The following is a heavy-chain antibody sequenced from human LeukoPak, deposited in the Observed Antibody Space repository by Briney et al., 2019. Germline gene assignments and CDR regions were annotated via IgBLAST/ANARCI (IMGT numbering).Heavy chain of an antibody. CDR1: GFTFSSYG. J-gene: IGHJ4*02. D-gene: IGHD6-13*01. CDR2: ISSSGNTI. CDR3: AREGYGVAAV. Sequence: GGSLRLSCAASGFTFSSYGMNWVRQAPGKGLEWVSYISSSGNTIYYADSVKGRFTISRDNAKNSLYLQMNSLRAEDTAVYYCAREGYGVAAVWGQGTLVTVSS. V-gene: IGHV3-48*03.